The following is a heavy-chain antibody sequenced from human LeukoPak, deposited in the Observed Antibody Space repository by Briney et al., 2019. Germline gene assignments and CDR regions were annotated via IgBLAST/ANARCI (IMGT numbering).Heavy chain of an antibody. J-gene: IGHJ4*02. Sequence: GGSLRLSCTASGFTFSRSWMNWIRQAPGKGLEWVANINPDGDGMRFVDSVKGRFTMSRDNAQSSLHLQMNSLRVEDTAFYYCAAWTVRGYSYWGQGLLVTVSS. V-gene: IGHV3-7*01. D-gene: IGHD5-12*01. CDR2: INPDGDGM. CDR3: AAWTVRGYSY. CDR1: GFTFSRSW.